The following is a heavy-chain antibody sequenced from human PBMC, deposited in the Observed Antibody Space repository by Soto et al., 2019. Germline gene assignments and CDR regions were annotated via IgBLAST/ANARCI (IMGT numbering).Heavy chain of an antibody. CDR2: INAGNGNT. CDR3: AREREYNWNDETYNWFDP. Sequence: EASVKVSCKASGYTFTSYAMHWVRQAPGQRLEWMGWINAGNGNTKYSQKFQGRVTITRDTSASTAYMELSSLRSEDTAVYYCAREREYNWNDETYNWFDPWGQGTLVTVSS. V-gene: IGHV1-3*01. CDR1: GYTFTSYA. J-gene: IGHJ5*02. D-gene: IGHD1-1*01.